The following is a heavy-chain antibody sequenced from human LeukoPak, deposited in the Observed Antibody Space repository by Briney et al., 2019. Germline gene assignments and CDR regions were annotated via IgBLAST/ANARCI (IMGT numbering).Heavy chain of an antibody. Sequence: SETLSLTCAVSGGSISSSNWWSWVRQPPEKGLEWIGEVYHSGSTNYNPSLKSRVTISVDTSKNQFSLKLSSVTAADTAVYFCARGPPTDYYDSSGFYYVFDYWGQGTLVTISS. J-gene: IGHJ4*02. CDR2: VYHSGST. V-gene: IGHV4-4*02. CDR1: GGSISSSNW. CDR3: ARGPPTDYYDSSGFYYVFDY. D-gene: IGHD3-22*01.